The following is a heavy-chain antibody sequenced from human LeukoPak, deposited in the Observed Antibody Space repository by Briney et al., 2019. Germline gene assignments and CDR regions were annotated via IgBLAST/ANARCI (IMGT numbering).Heavy chain of an antibody. D-gene: IGHD2-15*01. CDR2: ISSSSSYI. CDR3: AKNGDRGAFCTGGTCYPYFYYYMDV. Sequence: PGGSLRLSCAASGFTFSSYNMNWVRQAPGKGLEWVSSISSSSSYIYYADSVKGRFTISRDNSKDTLYLQMSSLRAEDTAIYYCAKNGDRGAFCTGGTCYPYFYYYMDVWGKGTTVTI. CDR1: GFTFSSYN. V-gene: IGHV3-21*04. J-gene: IGHJ6*03.